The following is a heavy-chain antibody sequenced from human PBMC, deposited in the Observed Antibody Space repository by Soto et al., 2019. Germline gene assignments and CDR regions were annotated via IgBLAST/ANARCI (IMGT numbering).Heavy chain of an antibody. CDR1: GYTFTSYG. CDR2: ISAYNGNT. Sequence: VSVKVSCTDSGYTFTSYGISWVRQAPGQGLEWMGWISAYNGNTNYAQKLQGRVTMTTDTSTSTAYMELRSLRSDDTAVYYCARGCSSTSCYGRRGWFDPWGQGTLVTVSS. D-gene: IGHD2-2*01. CDR3: ARGCSSTSCYGRRGWFDP. V-gene: IGHV1-18*01. J-gene: IGHJ5*02.